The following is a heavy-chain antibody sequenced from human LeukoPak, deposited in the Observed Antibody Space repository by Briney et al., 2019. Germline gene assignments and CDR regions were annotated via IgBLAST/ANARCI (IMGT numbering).Heavy chain of an antibody. CDR3: ARARTGYYYPDAFDI. CDR1: GGSISNYY. V-gene: IGHV4-59*01. J-gene: IGHJ3*02. CDR2: VFYTGST. D-gene: IGHD3-22*01. Sequence: PSETLSLTCIVSGGSISNYYWSWIRQPPGKGLEWIGDVFYTGSTSFNPSLNSRVTISLDTSKTQFSLKLSSVTAADTAVYYCARARTGYYYPDAFDIWGQGTMVTVSS.